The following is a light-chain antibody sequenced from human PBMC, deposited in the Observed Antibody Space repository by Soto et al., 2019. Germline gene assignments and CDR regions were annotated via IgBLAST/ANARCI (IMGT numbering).Light chain of an antibody. CDR2: GAS. V-gene: IGKV3-20*01. CDR1: QSVSSSY. Sequence: EIVVTQSPPTLSLSPGERVTLSCRASQSVSSSYLAWYQQKPGQAPRLLIYGASSRATGIPDRFSGSGSGTDFTLTISRLEPEDFAVYYCQQYGSSPLTFGGGTKVDIK. J-gene: IGKJ4*01. CDR3: QQYGSSPLT.